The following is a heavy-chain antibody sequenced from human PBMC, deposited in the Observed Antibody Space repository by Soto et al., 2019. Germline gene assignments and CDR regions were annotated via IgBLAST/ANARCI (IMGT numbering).Heavy chain of an antibody. CDR1: GGSIRSYY. D-gene: IGHD5-12*01. CDR2: IYYSGST. V-gene: IGHV4-59*01. J-gene: IGHJ6*02. CDR3: ARAYGGSDNGLDV. Sequence: SETLSLTCTVSGGSIRSYYWTWIRQPPGKGLELIGYIYYSGSTRYNPSLKSRVTISVDMSKNQFSLKLSSVIAADTAVYYCARAYGGSDNGLDVWGQGTASTVTS.